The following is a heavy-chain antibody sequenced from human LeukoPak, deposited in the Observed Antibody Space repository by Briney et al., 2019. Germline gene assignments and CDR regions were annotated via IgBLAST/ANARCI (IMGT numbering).Heavy chain of an antibody. V-gene: IGHV4-34*01. CDR2: INHSGST. Sequence: PSETLSLTCAVYGGSFSGYYWSWIRQPPGKGLEWIGEINHSGSTNYNPSLKSRVTISVDTSKNQFSLKLSSVTAADTAVYYCARVDKVAAPDYWGQGTLVTVSS. J-gene: IGHJ4*02. CDR3: ARVDKVAAPDY. CDR1: GGSFSGYY. D-gene: IGHD2-15*01.